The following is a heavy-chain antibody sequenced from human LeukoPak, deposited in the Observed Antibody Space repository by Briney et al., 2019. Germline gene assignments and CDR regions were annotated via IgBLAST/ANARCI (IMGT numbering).Heavy chain of an antibody. V-gene: IGHV3-30-3*01. J-gene: IGHJ4*02. CDR2: ISYDGTTT. Sequence: GGSLRLSCAASGFTFSSYAIHWVRQAPGMGLDWVAVISYDGTTTYYADSVKGRFTISRDNSKNTLYLQMNSLRAEDTAVYYCAKGQQLSEFDYWGQGTLVTVSS. D-gene: IGHD6-13*01. CDR1: GFTFSSYA. CDR3: AKGQQLSEFDY.